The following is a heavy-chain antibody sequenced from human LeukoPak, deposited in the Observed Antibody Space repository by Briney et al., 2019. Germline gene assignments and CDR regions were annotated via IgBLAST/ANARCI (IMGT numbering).Heavy chain of an antibody. CDR3: ARYCSGGSCYSGFFDY. J-gene: IGHJ4*02. Sequence: ASVKVSCKASGYTFTSYYMHWVRQAPGQGLEWMGIINPSGGSTSYAQKFQGRVTMTRDTSTSTVYMELSSLRSEDTAVYYYARYCSGGSCYSGFFDYWGQGTLVTVSS. CDR1: GYTFTSYY. CDR2: INPSGGST. D-gene: IGHD2-15*01. V-gene: IGHV1-46*01.